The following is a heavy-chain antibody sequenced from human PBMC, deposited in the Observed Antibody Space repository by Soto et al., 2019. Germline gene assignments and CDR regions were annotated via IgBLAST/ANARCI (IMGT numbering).Heavy chain of an antibody. CDR2: IIPIFGTA. J-gene: IGHJ3*02. CDR1: GGTFSSYA. CDR3: ARDPRVFEVVTAIKRGSDDAFDI. V-gene: IGHV1-69*06. Sequence: GASVKVSCKASGGTFSSYAISWVRQAPGQGLEWMGGIIPIFGTANYAQKFQGRVTITADKSTSTAYMELSSLRSEDTAVYYCARDPRVFEVVTAIKRGSDDAFDIWGQGTMVTVSS. D-gene: IGHD2-21*02.